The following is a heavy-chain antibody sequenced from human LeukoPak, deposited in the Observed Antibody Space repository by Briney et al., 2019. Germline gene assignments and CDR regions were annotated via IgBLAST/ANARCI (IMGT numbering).Heavy chain of an antibody. CDR1: GFTFSNYW. D-gene: IGHD2-2*01. CDR2: IRQDGSEK. J-gene: IGHJ4*02. V-gene: IGHV3-7*03. CDR3: ARDGVVEPAAAIDY. Sequence: GGSLRLSCAATGFTFSNYWMNWVRQAPGKGLECVANIRQDGSEKYYVDSVKGRFTISRDNARNSLSLQMNSLRAEDTAVYYCARDGVVEPAAAIDYWGQGTLVTVSS.